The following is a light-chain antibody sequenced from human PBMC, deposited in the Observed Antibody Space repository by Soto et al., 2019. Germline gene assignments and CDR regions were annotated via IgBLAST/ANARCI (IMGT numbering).Light chain of an antibody. CDR1: SSDVGTYKF. CDR3: CSYAGTSFWV. J-gene: IGLJ3*02. Sequence: QSALTQPASVSGSPGQSITISCTGTSSDVGTYKFVSWYQQHPGKVPTLMIHEGTKRPSGVSNRFSGSKSDNTATLTISGLQPEDEANYYCCSYAGTSFWVFGGGTKVTVL. CDR2: EGT. V-gene: IGLV2-23*01.